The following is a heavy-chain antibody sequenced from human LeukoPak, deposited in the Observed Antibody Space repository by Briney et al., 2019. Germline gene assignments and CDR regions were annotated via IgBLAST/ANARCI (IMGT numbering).Heavy chain of an antibody. CDR3: ARSMGGVNY. CDR1: GFTFSSYE. J-gene: IGHJ4*02. Sequence: PGGSLRLSCAASGFTFSSYEMSWVRQAPGKGLAWVSYISPRGDTVYYADSVKGRFTISRDNAKNSLNLQMNSLRAEDTAVYYCARSMGGVNYWGQGTLVTVSS. V-gene: IGHV3-48*03. CDR2: ISPRGDTV. D-gene: IGHD1-26*01.